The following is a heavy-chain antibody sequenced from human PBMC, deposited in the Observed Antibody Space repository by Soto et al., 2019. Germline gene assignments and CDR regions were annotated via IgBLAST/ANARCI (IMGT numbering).Heavy chain of an antibody. Sequence: CAASGFTFSSYWMHWVRQAPGKGLVWVSRINSDGSSTSYADSVKGRFTISRDNAKNTLYLQMNSLRAEDTAVYYCARDPGSWDYYGMDVWGQGTTVTVSS. CDR1: GFTFSSYW. J-gene: IGHJ6*02. D-gene: IGHD6-13*01. V-gene: IGHV3-74*01. CDR3: ARDPGSWDYYGMDV. CDR2: INSDGSST.